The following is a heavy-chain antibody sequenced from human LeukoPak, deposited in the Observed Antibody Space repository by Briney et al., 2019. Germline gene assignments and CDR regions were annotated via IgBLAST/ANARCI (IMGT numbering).Heavy chain of an antibody. Sequence: GMSLRLSCAASGFTLSENNVHWVRQAPGKGLEWVALISNDGNSKDYADSMKGRFTLSGDNSKTTVYLQMNSLRAEDTAVYYCARDRSGFYSIDQWGQGTLVTVSP. V-gene: IGHV3-30-3*01. CDR2: ISNDGNSK. D-gene: IGHD5-12*01. CDR3: ARDRSGFYSIDQ. J-gene: IGHJ4*02. CDR1: GFTLSENN.